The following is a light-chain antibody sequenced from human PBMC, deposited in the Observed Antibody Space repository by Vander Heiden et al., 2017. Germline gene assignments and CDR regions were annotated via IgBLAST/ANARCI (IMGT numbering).Light chain of an antibody. CDR2: DDS. J-gene: IGLJ2*01. V-gene: IGLV3-21*02. CDR3: QVWDSSSDHRGVV. Sequence: SYLLTQPPSVSVAPGQTARITCGGNNIGSKSVHWYQQKPGQFPVLVVYDDSDRPSGFPERFSGSNSGNTATLTISRVEAVDEADYYCQVWDSSSDHRGVVFGGGTKLTVL. CDR1: NIGSKS.